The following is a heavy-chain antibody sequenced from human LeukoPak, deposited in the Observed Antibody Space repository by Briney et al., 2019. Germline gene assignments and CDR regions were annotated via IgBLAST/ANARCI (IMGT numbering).Heavy chain of an antibody. CDR1: GGSFSGYY. V-gene: IGHV4-34*01. Sequence: SETLSLTCAVYGGSFSGYYWSWIRQPPGKGLEWIGEINHSGSTNYNPSLKSRVTISVDTSKNQFSLRLSSVTAADTAVYYCARHETGGSYPLKYWGQGTLVTVSS. CDR3: ARHETGGSYPLKY. CDR2: INHSGST. J-gene: IGHJ4*02. D-gene: IGHD1-26*01.